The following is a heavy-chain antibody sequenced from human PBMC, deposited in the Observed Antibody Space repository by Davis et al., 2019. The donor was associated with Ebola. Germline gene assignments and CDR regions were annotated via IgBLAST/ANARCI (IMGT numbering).Heavy chain of an antibody. Sequence: ASVKVSCKASGYTFSRNGMNWVRQAPGQGLEWMGWINTNTGDPTYAQGFTGRFVFSLDISVSTAYLQISSLKAEDTAVYYCARDRAWDGRDYYDSRSYYNPPIDSWGQGTLVSVSS. CDR1: GYTFSRNG. J-gene: IGHJ4*02. CDR2: INTNTGDP. CDR3: ARDRAWDGRDYYDSRSYYNPPIDS. D-gene: IGHD3-10*01. V-gene: IGHV7-4-1*02.